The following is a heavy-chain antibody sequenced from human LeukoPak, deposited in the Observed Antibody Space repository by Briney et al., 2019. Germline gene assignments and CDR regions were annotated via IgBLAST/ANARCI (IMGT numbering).Heavy chain of an antibody. J-gene: IGHJ3*02. V-gene: IGHV3-23*01. CDR1: GFTFSSYA. D-gene: IGHD1-26*01. CDR2: ISGSGGST. CDR3: AKVQTLGSGSYLHAFDI. Sequence: GGSLRLSCAASGFTFSSYAMSWVRQAPGKGLEWVSAISGSGGSTYYADSVKGRFTISRDNSKNTLYLQMNSLRAEDTAVYYCAKVQTLGSGSYLHAFDIWGQGTVVTVSS.